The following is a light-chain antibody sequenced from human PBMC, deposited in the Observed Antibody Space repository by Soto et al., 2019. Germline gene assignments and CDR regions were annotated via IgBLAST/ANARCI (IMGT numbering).Light chain of an antibody. Sequence: DIELTQSLATLSLSLGERVTLSCRASQSVSIFLTWYQQKPGQAPRLLIYGVSSRATGIPDRFSGSGSGTDFTLTISSLEPEDFAVYYCQQRSNWPHTFGGGTKVDIK. CDR2: GVS. V-gene: IGKV3-11*01. J-gene: IGKJ4*01. CDR3: QQRSNWPHT. CDR1: QSVSIF.